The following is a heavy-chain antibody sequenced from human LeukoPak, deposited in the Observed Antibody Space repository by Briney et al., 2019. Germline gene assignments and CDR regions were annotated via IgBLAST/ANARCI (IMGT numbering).Heavy chain of an antibody. D-gene: IGHD1-1*01. V-gene: IGHV3-23*01. J-gene: IGHJ2*01. Sequence: GGSLRLSCAASGFTFASFAMTWVRQAPGKGLEWVSTIHGSGDTKYYADSVKGRFTISRDNSKNTVYLQMNSLRVEDTAIYYCLKRGSDWTYWYFDLWGRGTRVTVSS. CDR1: GFTFASFA. CDR2: IHGSGDTK. CDR3: LKRGSDWTYWYFDL.